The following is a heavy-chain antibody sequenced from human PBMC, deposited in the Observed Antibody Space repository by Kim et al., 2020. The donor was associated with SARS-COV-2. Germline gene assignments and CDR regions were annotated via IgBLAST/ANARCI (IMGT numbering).Heavy chain of an antibody. J-gene: IGHJ6*02. CDR3: TRDFTGVGATGGVYCYYGMDV. Sequence: GGSLRLSCTASGFTFGDYAMSWFRQAPGKGLEWVGFIRSKAYGGTTEYAASVKGRFTISRDDSKSIAYLQMNSLKTEDTAVYYCTRDFTGVGATGGVYCYYGMDVWGQGTTVTVSS. CDR2: IRSKAYGGTT. V-gene: IGHV3-49*03. CDR1: GFTFGDYA. D-gene: IGHD1-26*01.